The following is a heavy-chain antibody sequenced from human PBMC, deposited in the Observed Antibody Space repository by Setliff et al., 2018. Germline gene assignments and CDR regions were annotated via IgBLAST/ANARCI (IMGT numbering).Heavy chain of an antibody. CDR1: GFTFSDYY. Sequence: HPGGSLRLSCAASGFTFSDYYMSWLRQAPGKGLEWVANIMQDGGAQYSLDSVKGRFTVSRDNSNNTLYLHMSSLRAEDTAVHFCARIFLYGTSWYFDNWGQGTLVTV. CDR3: ARIFLYGTSWYFDN. CDR2: IMQDGGAQ. D-gene: IGHD3-3*01. V-gene: IGHV3-7*03. J-gene: IGHJ4*02.